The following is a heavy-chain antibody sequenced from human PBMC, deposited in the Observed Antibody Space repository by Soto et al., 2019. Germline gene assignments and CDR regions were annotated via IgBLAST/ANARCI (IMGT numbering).Heavy chain of an antibody. CDR1: GFTFTSYG. J-gene: IGHJ4*02. CDR2: IRGDGGQT. CDR3: ARDVGLDSDDFFAY. V-gene: IGHV3-23*01. D-gene: IGHD3-9*01. Sequence: VQLFASGGGSARPGGSLRLSCTASGFTFTSYGMGWVRQAPGKGLQWVSTIRGDGGQTHYTDSVKGRFSISRDNSKNTVYLQMDALRAEDTAMYFCARDVGLDSDDFFAYWVQGTQVTVAS.